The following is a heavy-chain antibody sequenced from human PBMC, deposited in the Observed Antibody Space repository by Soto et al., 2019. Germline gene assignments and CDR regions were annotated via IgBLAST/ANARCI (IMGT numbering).Heavy chain of an antibody. CDR2: IWYDGSNK. V-gene: IGHV3-33*01. CDR1: GFTFSSYG. Sequence: GGSLRLSCAASGFTFSSYGMHWVRQAPGKGLEWVAVIWYDGSNKYYADSVKGRFTISRDNSKNTLYLQMNSLRAEDTAVYYCARDPRPFFGHYGDYGGYYFDYWGQGTLVTVSS. D-gene: IGHD4-17*01. CDR3: ARDPRPFFGHYGDYGGYYFDY. J-gene: IGHJ4*02.